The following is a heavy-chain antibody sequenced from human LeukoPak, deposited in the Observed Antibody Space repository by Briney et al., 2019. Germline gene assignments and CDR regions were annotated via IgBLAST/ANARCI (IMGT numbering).Heavy chain of an antibody. V-gene: IGHV4-38-2*02. J-gene: IGHJ4*02. CDR3: ARDCAESADSGCPKFDY. Sequence: PSETLSLTCTVSGYSISSGYYWGWIRQPPGKGLEWIGSIYHSGSTYYNPSLKSRVTISVDTSKNQFSLKLSSVTAADTAVYYCARDCAESADSGCPKFDYWGQGTLVTVSS. CDR2: IYHSGST. D-gene: IGHD6-19*01. CDR1: GYSISSGYY.